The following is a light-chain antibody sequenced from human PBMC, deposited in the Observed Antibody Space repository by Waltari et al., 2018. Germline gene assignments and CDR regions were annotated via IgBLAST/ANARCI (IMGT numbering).Light chain of an antibody. V-gene: IGLV1-47*01. CDR3: AAWDGSLSGCI. CDR2: TNP. Sequence: QSVLTQPPSVSGTPGQRVNISCSGSRTNIAINSVYWYQQFPGAAPRVLRFTNPQRPSGAPARISASKSGTSASLAISGLRSEDEADYYCAAWDGSLSGCIFGTGTKVTV. CDR1: RTNIAINS. J-gene: IGLJ1*01.